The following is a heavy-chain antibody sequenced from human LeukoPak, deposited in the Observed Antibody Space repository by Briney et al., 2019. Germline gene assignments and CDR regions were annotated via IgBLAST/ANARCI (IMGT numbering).Heavy chain of an antibody. CDR3: ARTTPYYDSSGWVFDY. D-gene: IGHD3-22*01. CDR2: IYYSGST. J-gene: IGHJ4*02. Sequence: SETLSLTCTVSGGSISSYYWSWIRQPPGKGLEWIGYIYYSGSTNYNPSLKSRVTISVDTSENQFSLKLSPVTAADTAVYYCARTTPYYDSSGWVFDYWGQGTLVTVSS. CDR1: GGSISSYY. V-gene: IGHV4-59*08.